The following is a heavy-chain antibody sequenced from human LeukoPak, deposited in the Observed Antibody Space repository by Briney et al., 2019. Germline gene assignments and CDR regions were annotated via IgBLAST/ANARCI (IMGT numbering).Heavy chain of an antibody. J-gene: IGHJ4*02. V-gene: IGHV1-69*04. D-gene: IGHD1-26*01. Sequence: ASVKVSCKASGGTFSSYAISWVRQAPGQGLEWMGRIIPILGIANYAQKFQGRVTITADKSTSTAYMELSSLRSEDTAVYYCARAAVGATLPAPFDYWGQGTLVTVSS. CDR1: GGTFSSYA. CDR3: ARAAVGATLPAPFDY. CDR2: IIPILGIA.